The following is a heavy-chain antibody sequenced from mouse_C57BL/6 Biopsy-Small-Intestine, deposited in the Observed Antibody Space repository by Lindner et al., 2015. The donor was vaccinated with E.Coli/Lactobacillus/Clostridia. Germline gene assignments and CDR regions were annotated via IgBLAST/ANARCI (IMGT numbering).Heavy chain of an antibody. CDR1: GFNIKDYY. Sequence: VQLQESGAELVKPGASVKLSCTASGFNIKDYYIHWVKQRTEQGLEWIGRIDPEDGETKYAPKFQGKATITADTSSNTAYLHLSSLTSEDTAVYYCAINWDGFTYAMDYWGQGTSVTVSS. CDR3: AINWDGFTYAMDY. V-gene: IGHV14-2*01. D-gene: IGHD4-1*01. J-gene: IGHJ4*01. CDR2: IDPEDGET.